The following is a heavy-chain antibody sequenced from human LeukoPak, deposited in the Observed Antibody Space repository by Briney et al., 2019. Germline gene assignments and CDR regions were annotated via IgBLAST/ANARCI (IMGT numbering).Heavy chain of an antibody. CDR1: GGSFSGYY. D-gene: IGHD2-15*01. Sequence: PSETLSLTCAVYGGSFSGYYWSWIRQPPGKGLEWIGEINHSGSTNYNPSLKSLVTISVDTSKNQFSLKLSSVTAADTAVYYCAIRRVGPAVWGKGSKVTVSS. V-gene: IGHV4-34*01. CDR2: INHSGST. J-gene: IGHJ6*04. CDR3: AIRRVGPAV.